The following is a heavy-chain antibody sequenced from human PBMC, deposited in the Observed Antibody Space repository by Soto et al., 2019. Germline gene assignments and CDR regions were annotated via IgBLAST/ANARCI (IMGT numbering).Heavy chain of an antibody. J-gene: IGHJ6*02. D-gene: IGHD3-22*01. V-gene: IGHV3-15*07. CDR2: IKSKTDGGTT. Sequence: EVQLVESGGGLVKPAGSLRLSCAASGFTFSNAWMSWVRQAPGKGLEWVGRIKSKTDGGTTDYAAPVKGRFTISRDDSKNTMYLQMNSLKTEDTAVYYCTTASDGGYYDSSGYYFLYYYYGMDVWGQGTTVTVSS. CDR1: GFTFSNAW. CDR3: TTASDGGYYDSSGYYFLYYYYGMDV.